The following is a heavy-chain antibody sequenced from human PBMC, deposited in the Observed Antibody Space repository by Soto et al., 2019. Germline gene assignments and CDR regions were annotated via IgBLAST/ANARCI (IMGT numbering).Heavy chain of an antibody. CDR2: ITSSSSVT. Sequence: GGSLRLSCAVSGFTFTSYSMHWVRQAPGKGLEWVSDITSSSSVTYYAPSVKGRFTISRENAKNSLYLRMNSLRAEDTAVYYCAREYCSSTSCLNWFDPWGQGTLVTVSS. D-gene: IGHD2-2*01. J-gene: IGHJ5*02. CDR1: GFTFTSYS. CDR3: AREYCSSTSCLNWFDP. V-gene: IGHV3-48*04.